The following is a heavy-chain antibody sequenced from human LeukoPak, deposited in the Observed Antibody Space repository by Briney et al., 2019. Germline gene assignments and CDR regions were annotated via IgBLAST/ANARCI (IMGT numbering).Heavy chain of an antibody. CDR2: IRYDGSNK. V-gene: IGHV3-30*02. CDR3: AKGPAPLLVGAYYFDY. D-gene: IGHD6-6*01. Sequence: GRSLRLSCAASGFSFNNYGMHWVRQAPGKGLEWVAFIRYDGSNKYYADSVKGRFTISRDNSKNTLYLQMNSLRAEDTAVYYCAKGPAPLLVGAYYFDYWGQGTLVTVSS. J-gene: IGHJ4*02. CDR1: GFSFNNYG.